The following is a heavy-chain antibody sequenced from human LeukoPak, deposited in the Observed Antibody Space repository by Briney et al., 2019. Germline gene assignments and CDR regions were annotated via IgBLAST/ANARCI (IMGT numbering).Heavy chain of an antibody. J-gene: IGHJ3*02. Sequence: SETLSLTCTVSGGSISSYYWSWFRQPPGEGLEWIGYIYYSGSTNYNPSLKSRVTISVDTSKNQFSLKLSSVTAADTAVYYCARDRYYDSSGWGNDAFDIWGQGAMVTVSS. CDR3: ARDRYYDSSGWGNDAFDI. CDR1: GGSISSYY. V-gene: IGHV4-59*01. D-gene: IGHD3-22*01. CDR2: IYYSGST.